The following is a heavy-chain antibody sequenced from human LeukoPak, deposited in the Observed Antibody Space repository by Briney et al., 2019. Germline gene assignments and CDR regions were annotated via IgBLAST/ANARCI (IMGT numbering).Heavy chain of an antibody. D-gene: IGHD1-26*01. V-gene: IGHV1-46*01. J-gene: IGHJ4*02. CDR1: GYTFTTHF. CDR2: INPSGGSA. CDR3: ARERGELHRELDS. Sequence: GASVKVSCKASGYTFTTHFIHWVRQAPGQGLQWMGMINPSGGSAIYAQKLQGRVTMTSDTSTSTVYMELRSLRSEDTALYFCARERGELHRELDSWGQGTLVTVSS.